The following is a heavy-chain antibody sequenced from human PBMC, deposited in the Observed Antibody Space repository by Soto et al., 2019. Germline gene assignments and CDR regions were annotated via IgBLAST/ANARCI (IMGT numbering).Heavy chain of an antibody. CDR2: MNPNSGNT. J-gene: IGHJ6*03. V-gene: IGHV1-8*01. D-gene: IGHD3-3*01. Sequence: ASVKVSCKASGYTFTSYDINWVRQATGQGLEWMGWMNPNSGNTGYAQKFQGRVTMTRNTSISTAYMELSSLRSEDTAVYYCARVRSYDFWSGSSYYYYYYMDVWGKGTTVTVSS. CDR3: ARVRSYDFWSGSSYYYYYYMDV. CDR1: GYTFTSYD.